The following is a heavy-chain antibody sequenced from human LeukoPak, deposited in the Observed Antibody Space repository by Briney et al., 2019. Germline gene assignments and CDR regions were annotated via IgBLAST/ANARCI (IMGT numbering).Heavy chain of an antibody. V-gene: IGHV3-21*01. Sequence: GGSLRLSCAASGFTFSSYSMNWVRQAPGKGLEWVSSISSSSSYIYYADSVKGRFTISRDNAKNSLYLQMNRLRAEETAVYYCARDGLYFSGGSCYFESAHFDYLGQGTLVTVSS. J-gene: IGHJ4*02. CDR3: ARDGLYFSGGSCYFESAHFDY. CDR1: GFTFSSYS. CDR2: ISSSSSYI. D-gene: IGHD2-15*01.